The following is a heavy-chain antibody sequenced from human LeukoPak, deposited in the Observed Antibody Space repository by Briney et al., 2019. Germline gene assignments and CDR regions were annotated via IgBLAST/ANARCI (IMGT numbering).Heavy chain of an antibody. Sequence: PGGSLRLSCAASGFTFSSCWMHWVRQAPGKGLMWVSRINNDGSGTVYADSVEGRFTISRDNAKNTLYLQMNSLRADDTAVYYCVRGPLGPDYWGQGTQVTVSS. V-gene: IGHV3-74*01. CDR1: GFTFSSCW. D-gene: IGHD7-27*01. J-gene: IGHJ4*02. CDR3: VRGPLGPDY. CDR2: INNDGSGT.